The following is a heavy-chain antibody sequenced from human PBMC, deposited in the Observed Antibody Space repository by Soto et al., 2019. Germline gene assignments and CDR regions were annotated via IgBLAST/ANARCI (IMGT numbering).Heavy chain of an antibody. V-gene: IGHV4-61*08. CDR3: ARAAPRYSTSWFCVEY. Sequence: QVQLQESGPGLVKPSETLSLSCTVSGGSVSSGGYYWSWIRQPPGRGLEWLGYIYSSGRTNYNPSLKGRLTTSADTTTNQFSLRLSSATAADTGVDYCARAAPRYSTSWFCVEYWGQGPRVTASS. J-gene: IGHJ4*02. CDR2: IYSSGRT. D-gene: IGHD6-13*01. CDR1: GGSVSSGGYY.